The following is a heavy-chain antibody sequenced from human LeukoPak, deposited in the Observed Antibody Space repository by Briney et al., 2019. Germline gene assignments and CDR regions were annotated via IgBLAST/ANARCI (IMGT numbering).Heavy chain of an antibody. D-gene: IGHD6-6*01. Sequence: GGSLRLSCAASGLTFSSYAMHWVRQAPGKGLEWVAVISYDGSNKYYADSVKGRFTISRDNSKNTLYLQMNSLRAEDTAVYYCARGRSSFDYWGQRTLVTVSS. CDR3: ARGRSSFDY. CDR1: GLTFSSYA. V-gene: IGHV3-30-3*01. CDR2: ISYDGSNK. J-gene: IGHJ4*02.